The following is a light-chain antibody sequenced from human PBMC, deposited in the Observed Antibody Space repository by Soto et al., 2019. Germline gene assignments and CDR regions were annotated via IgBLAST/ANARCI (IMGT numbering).Light chain of an antibody. Sequence: SYELTQPHSVSVATAQTGPRITCGGNNIGSKSVHWYQQRPGQAPVLVVYDDSDRPSGIPERISGSNSGNTATLTISRVEAGDEADYYCQVWDTTSEYVFGTGTKVTVL. V-gene: IGLV3-21*02. CDR3: QVWDTTSEYV. CDR1: NIGSKS. CDR2: DDS. J-gene: IGLJ1*01.